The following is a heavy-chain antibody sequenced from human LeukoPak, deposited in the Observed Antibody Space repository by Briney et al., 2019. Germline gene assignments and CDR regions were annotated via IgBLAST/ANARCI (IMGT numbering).Heavy chain of an antibody. D-gene: IGHD3-3*01. CDR3: ARAGFWSGYPNYYYYGTDV. V-gene: IGHV3-33*08. CDR1: GFTFSSYA. CDR2: IWHDGSNK. Sequence: GGSLRLSCAASGFTFSSYAMYWVRQAPGKGLEWVAVIWHDGSNKYYADSVKGRFTISRDNSKNTLYLQMNSLRAEDTAVYYCARAGFWSGYPNYYYYGTDVWGQGTTVTVSS. J-gene: IGHJ6*02.